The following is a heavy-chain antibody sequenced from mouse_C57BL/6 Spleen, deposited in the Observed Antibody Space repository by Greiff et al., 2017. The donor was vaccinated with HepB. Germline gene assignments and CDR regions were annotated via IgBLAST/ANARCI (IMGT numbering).Heavy chain of an antibody. CDR3: AREERQLRDGPFAY. D-gene: IGHD3-2*02. CDR1: GYTFTGYW. V-gene: IGHV1-9*01. CDR2: ILPGSGST. J-gene: IGHJ3*01. Sequence: VQLQQSGAELMKPGASVKLSCKATGYTFTGYWIEWVKQRPGHGLEWIGEILPGSGSTNYNEKFKGKATLTADTSSNRAYMPLSSLTTEDSAIYYCAREERQLRDGPFAYWGQGTLVTVSA.